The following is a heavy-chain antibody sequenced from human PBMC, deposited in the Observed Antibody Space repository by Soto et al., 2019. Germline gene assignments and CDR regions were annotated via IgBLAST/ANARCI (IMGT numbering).Heavy chain of an antibody. D-gene: IGHD2-2*01. Sequence: QVQLVQSGAEVKKPGASVKVSCKASGYTFTSYGISRVRQAPGQGLEWMGWISAYNGNTNYAQKLQGRVTMTTDTSTRKAYMEMRSLRSDDTTVYYWARVRGDIVVVPAATPYYYYGMDVWGQGTTVTVSS. CDR1: GYTFTSYG. CDR2: ISAYNGNT. V-gene: IGHV1-18*01. CDR3: ARVRGDIVVVPAATPYYYYGMDV. J-gene: IGHJ6*02.